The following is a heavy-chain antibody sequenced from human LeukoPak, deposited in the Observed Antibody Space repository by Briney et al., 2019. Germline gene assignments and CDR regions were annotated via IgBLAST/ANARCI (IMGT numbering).Heavy chain of an antibody. CDR1: GGSISSGVYC. J-gene: IGHJ3*02. D-gene: IGHD5-12*01. V-gene: IGHV4-31*03. CDR2: ICSSGSA. CDR3: ARGTTPGYSGHGGALDAFDI. Sequence: SETLSLTCTVSGGSISSGVYCWSWIRQRPGEGLQWIGYICSSGSAYYNPSLKSRVTMSIDTSNNQFSLKLSSVTAADTAVYYCARGTTPGYSGHGGALDAFDIWGQGTVVTVSS.